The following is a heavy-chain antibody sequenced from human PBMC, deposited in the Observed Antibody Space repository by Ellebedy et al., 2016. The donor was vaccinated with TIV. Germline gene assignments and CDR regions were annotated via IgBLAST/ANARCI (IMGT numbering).Heavy chain of an antibody. D-gene: IGHD6-19*01. V-gene: IGHV4-59*01. CDR1: GGSIWTSR. Sequence: MPSETLSLTCSVSGGSIWTSRWSWIRQPPGKGLEWIGDIYYTGITHCNPSLTSRVAMSVDMSKSQLSLKLGSVIPADTAVYYCARGGSGWYFDNWGQGTLVTVSS. CDR2: IYYTGIT. J-gene: IGHJ4*02. CDR3: ARGGSGWYFDN.